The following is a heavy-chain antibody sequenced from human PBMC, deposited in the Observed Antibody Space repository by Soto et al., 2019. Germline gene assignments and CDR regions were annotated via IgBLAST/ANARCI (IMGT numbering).Heavy chain of an antibody. CDR2: INAFNGNT. D-gene: IGHD6-19*01. CDR1: GYTFISYG. J-gene: IGHJ4*02. V-gene: IGHV1-18*01. Sequence: QVQLVQSGAEVKKPGASVKVSCKASGYTFISYGISWVRQAPGQGLEWMGWINAFNGNTNYAQKLQGRVTMTRDTTTSTAYMELRSLRSDDTAVYYCARDPVAGTYFDYWGQGTLVTVSS. CDR3: ARDPVAGTYFDY.